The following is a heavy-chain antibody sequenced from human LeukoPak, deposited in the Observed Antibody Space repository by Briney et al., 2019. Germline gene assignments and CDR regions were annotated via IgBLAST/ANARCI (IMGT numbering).Heavy chain of an antibody. V-gene: IGHV3-21*01. CDR1: GFTFSSYT. Sequence: KTGGSLRLSCAPSGFTFSSYTMNWVRQAPGKGLEWVSSISSISSYIYYADSVKGRFTISRDNAKQSLYLQMNSLRAEDTAVYYCARVGISSWSAGEFDYWGQGTLVTVSS. J-gene: IGHJ4*02. CDR3: ARVGISSWSAGEFDY. D-gene: IGHD6-13*01. CDR2: ISSISSYI.